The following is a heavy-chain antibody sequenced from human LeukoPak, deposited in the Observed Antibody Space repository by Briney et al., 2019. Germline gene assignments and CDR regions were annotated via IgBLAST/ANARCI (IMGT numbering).Heavy chain of an antibody. CDR3: ARRYDILTGYSPDAFDI. D-gene: IGHD3-9*01. Sequence: GSSVKVSCKASGGTFSSYAISWVRQAPGQGREWMGGIIPIFGTANYAQTFQGRVTITADESTSTAYMELSSLRSEDTAVYYCARRYDILTGYSPDAFDIWGQGTMVTVSS. J-gene: IGHJ3*02. V-gene: IGHV1-69*01. CDR2: IIPIFGTA. CDR1: GGTFSSYA.